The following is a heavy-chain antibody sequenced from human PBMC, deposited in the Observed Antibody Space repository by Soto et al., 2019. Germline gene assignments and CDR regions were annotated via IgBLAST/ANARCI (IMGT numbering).Heavy chain of an antibody. CDR1: GGSISSYY. CDR2: IYYSGST. J-gene: IGHJ6*02. D-gene: IGHD3-10*01. V-gene: IGHV4-59*01. CDR3: ARVKMVRGVTPHYYYGMDV. Sequence: SETLSLTCTVSGGSISSYYWIWIRQPPGKGLEWIGYIYYSGSTNYNPSLKSRVTISVDTSKNQFSLKLSSVTAADTAVYYCARVKMVRGVTPHYYYGMDVWGQGTTVTVSS.